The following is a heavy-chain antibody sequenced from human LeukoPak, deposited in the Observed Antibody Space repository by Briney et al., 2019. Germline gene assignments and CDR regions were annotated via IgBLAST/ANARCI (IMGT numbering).Heavy chain of an antibody. CDR2: INHSGST. D-gene: IGHD6-13*01. Sequence: PSETLSLTCTVSDGPIRSHYWTWIRQSPVKGLEWIGEINHSGSTNYNPSLKSRVTISVDTSKNQFSLKLSSVTAADTAVYYCARAPGEGSSSWYAFTGYYFDSWSQGTLVTVSS. J-gene: IGHJ4*02. CDR3: ARAPGEGSSSWYAFTGYYFDS. CDR1: DGPIRSHY. V-gene: IGHV4-34*01.